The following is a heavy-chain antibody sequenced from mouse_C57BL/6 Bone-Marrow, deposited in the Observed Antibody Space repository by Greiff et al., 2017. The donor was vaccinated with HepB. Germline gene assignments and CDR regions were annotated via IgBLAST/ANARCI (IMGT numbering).Heavy chain of an antibody. CDR3: ASPLLRPYYAMDY. Sequence: QVQLKQSGAELVRPGASVKLSCKASGYTFTDYYINWVKQRPGQGLEWIARIYPGSGNTYYNEKFKGKATLTAEKSSSTAYMQLSSLTSEDSAVYFCASPLLRPYYAMDYWGQGTSVTVSS. V-gene: IGHV1-76*01. CDR1: GYTFTDYY. D-gene: IGHD1-2*01. J-gene: IGHJ4*01. CDR2: IYPGSGNT.